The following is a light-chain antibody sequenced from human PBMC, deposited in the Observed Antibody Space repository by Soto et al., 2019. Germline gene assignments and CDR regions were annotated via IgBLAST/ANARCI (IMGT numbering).Light chain of an antibody. CDR1: QSVSNKY. Sequence: EIVLTQSPGTLSLSPGERATLSCRASQSVSNKYLAWYQQKPGQAPSLLIYGASIRATGIPDRFSGSGSGTDFTLTISRLEPEDFAVYYCQQYGNSPRTFGQGTKVEVK. J-gene: IGKJ1*01. V-gene: IGKV3-20*01. CDR2: GAS. CDR3: QQYGNSPRT.